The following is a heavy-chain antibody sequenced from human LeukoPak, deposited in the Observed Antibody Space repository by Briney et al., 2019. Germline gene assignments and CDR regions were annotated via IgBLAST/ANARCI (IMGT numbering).Heavy chain of an antibody. Sequence: SETLSLTCTVSGGSISSYYWSWIRQPAGKGLEWIGRTYTSGSTNYNPSLKSRVTMSVDTSKNQFSLKLSSVTAADTAVYYCARVIDSSGSHDYWGQGTLVTVSS. J-gene: IGHJ4*02. CDR2: TYTSGST. CDR3: ARVIDSSGSHDY. V-gene: IGHV4-4*07. D-gene: IGHD3-22*01. CDR1: GGSISSYY.